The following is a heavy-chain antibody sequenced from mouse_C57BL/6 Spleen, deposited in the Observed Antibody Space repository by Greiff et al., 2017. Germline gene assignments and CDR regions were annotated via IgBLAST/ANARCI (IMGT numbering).Heavy chain of an antibody. CDR3: ARKSNYLAWFAY. J-gene: IGHJ3*01. CDR1: GYTFTGYW. Sequence: VQLQQSGAALMKPGASVKLSCKATGYTFTGYWIEWVKPRPGHGLEWIGEILPGSGSTNYNEKFKGKATFTADTPSNTAYMQLSSLTTEDSAIDYCARKSNYLAWFAYGGQGTLVTVSA. D-gene: IGHD2-5*01. V-gene: IGHV1-9*01. CDR2: ILPGSGST.